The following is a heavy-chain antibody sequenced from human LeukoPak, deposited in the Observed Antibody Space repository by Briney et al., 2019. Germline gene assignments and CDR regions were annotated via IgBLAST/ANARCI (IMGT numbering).Heavy chain of an antibody. Sequence: PGGSLRLSCAVSGLTLTNVWMNWLRQPPGKGLEWIGKIIHDGRVTYNPSLGTRVSISADTSENQFTLELKSVTATDTAIYYCVTGLIPTESWGQGTLVTVSS. V-gene: IGHV4-34*12. J-gene: IGHJ5*02. CDR3: VTGLIPTES. D-gene: IGHD2-21*01. CDR2: IIHDGRV. CDR1: GLTLTNVW.